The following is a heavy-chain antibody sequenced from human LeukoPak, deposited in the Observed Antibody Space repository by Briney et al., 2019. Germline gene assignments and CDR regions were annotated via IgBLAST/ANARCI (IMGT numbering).Heavy chain of an antibody. J-gene: IGHJ4*02. V-gene: IGHV3-23*01. Sequence: GGSLRLSCAASRFTFSSYAMGWVRQAPGRGLEWVSAISGSGGTTYYADSVKGRFTISRDNSKNTLYLQMNSLRAEDTAVYYCAREGYTTGWFRNWGQGALVTVSS. CDR3: AREGYTTGWFRN. D-gene: IGHD6-19*01. CDR2: ISGSGGTT. CDR1: RFTFSSYA.